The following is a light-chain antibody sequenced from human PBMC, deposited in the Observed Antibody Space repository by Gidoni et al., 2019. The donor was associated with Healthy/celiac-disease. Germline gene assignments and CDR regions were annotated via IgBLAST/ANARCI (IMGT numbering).Light chain of an antibody. J-gene: IGKJ1*01. CDR3: QQYNNWPLRT. CDR2: GAS. V-gene: IGKV3-15*01. Sequence: EIVMTQSPATLSVSPGERATLSCRARQSVSSNLAWYQQKPGQAPRLLIYGASTRATGIPARFSGSGSGTKVTLTISSLQSEDFAVYYYQQYNNWPLRTFGQGTKVEIK. CDR1: QSVSSN.